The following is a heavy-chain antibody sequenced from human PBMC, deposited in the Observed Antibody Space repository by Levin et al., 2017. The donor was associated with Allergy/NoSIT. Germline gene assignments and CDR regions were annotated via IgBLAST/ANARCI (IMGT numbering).Heavy chain of an antibody. CDR3: AKVITGGYCSGGSCVNPDHYWYFDL. Sequence: GESLKISCAASGFTFSSYAMSWVRQAPGKGLEWVSLISGSGGGTYYTDSVRGRFTISRDNSKNTLYLQMNSLRAEDTAVYYCAKVITGGYCSGGSCVNPDHYWYFDLWGRGTLVTVSS. J-gene: IGHJ2*01. CDR1: GFTFSSYA. V-gene: IGHV3-23*01. D-gene: IGHD2-15*01. CDR2: ISGSGGGT.